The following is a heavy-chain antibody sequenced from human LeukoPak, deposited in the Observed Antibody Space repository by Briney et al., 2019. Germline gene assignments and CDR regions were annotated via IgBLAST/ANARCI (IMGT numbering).Heavy chain of an antibody. V-gene: IGHV1-3*01. J-gene: IGHJ4*02. CDR1: GYTFTSYA. D-gene: IGHD6-19*01. CDR2: TNAGNGNT. CDR3: AREPYSSGWAAVDY. Sequence: EASVKVSCKASGYTFTSYAMHWVRQAPRQRLEWMGWTNAGNGNTKYSQKFQGRVTITRDTSASTAYMELSSLRSEDTAVYYCAREPYSSGWAAVDYWGQGTLVTVSS.